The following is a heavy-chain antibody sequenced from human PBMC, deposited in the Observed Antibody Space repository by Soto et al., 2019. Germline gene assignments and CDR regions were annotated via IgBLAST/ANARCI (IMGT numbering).Heavy chain of an antibody. CDR1: GFTFSSQA. CDR3: AKDSRQWPPRSNLDL. Sequence: QVQLVESGGGVVQPGRSLRLSCAASGFTFSSQAMHWVRQAPGKGLEWVAVISYDGTSKFYADSVTGRFTISRDYSNNTLFLHMNSLRPEDTAVYYCAKDSRQWPPRSNLDLRGRGTLVTVSS. D-gene: IGHD6-19*01. CDR2: ISYDGTSK. J-gene: IGHJ2*01. V-gene: IGHV3-30-3*01.